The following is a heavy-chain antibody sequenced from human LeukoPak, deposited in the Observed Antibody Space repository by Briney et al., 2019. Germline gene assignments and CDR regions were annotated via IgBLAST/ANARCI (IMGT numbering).Heavy chain of an antibody. D-gene: IGHD6-19*01. CDR2: ISGSGGST. CDR1: GFTFSRYA. V-gene: IGHV3-23*01. Sequence: QPGGSLRLSCAASGFTFSRYAMSWVLQAPGKGLEWVSAISGSGGSTYYADSVKGRFTISRDNSKNTLYLQMNSLRAEDTAVYYCASGGIAVAEVENWFDPWGQGTPVTVSS. CDR3: ASGGIAVAEVENWFDP. J-gene: IGHJ5*02.